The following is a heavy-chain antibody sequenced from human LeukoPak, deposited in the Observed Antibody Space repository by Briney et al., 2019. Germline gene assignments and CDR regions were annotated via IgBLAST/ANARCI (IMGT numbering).Heavy chain of an antibody. V-gene: IGHV4-34*01. Sequence: PSETLSLTCAAYGGSFSGYYWSWIRQPPGKGLEWIGEINHSGSTNYNPSLKSRVTISVDTSKNQFSLKLSSVTAADTAVYYCAIQDDYGDYVWGQGTLVTVSS. D-gene: IGHD4-17*01. CDR1: GGSFSGYY. CDR3: AIQDDYGDYV. J-gene: IGHJ4*02. CDR2: INHSGST.